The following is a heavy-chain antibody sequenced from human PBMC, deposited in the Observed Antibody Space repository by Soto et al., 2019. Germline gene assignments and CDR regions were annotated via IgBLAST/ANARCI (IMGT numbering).Heavy chain of an antibody. CDR2: INPSGGST. V-gene: IGHV1-46*01. CDR1: GYTFTSYY. Sequence: QVQLVQSGAEVKKPGASVKVSCKASGYTFTSYYMHWVRQAPGQGLEWMGIINPSGGSTSYAQKFQGRVTMTRDTSTSTVYMELSSLRSEDTAVYYCARDLMSGEGYYYGMDVWGQGTTVTVYS. J-gene: IGHJ6*02. CDR3: ARDLMSGEGYYYGMDV. D-gene: IGHD2-15*01.